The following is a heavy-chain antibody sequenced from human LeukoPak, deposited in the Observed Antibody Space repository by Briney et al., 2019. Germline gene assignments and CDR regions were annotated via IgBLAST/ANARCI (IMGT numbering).Heavy chain of an antibody. D-gene: IGHD1-1*01. Sequence: GGSLRLSCAASGFTFSSYWMNWARQAPGKGLEWVASINHNGNVNYYVDSVKGRFTISRDNSEDTLYLQMNSLRAEDTAVYYCVRDPSGSGFAFDSWGQGALVTVSS. CDR1: GFTFSSYW. CDR2: INHNGNVN. J-gene: IGHJ4*02. V-gene: IGHV3-7*01. CDR3: VRDPSGSGFAFDS.